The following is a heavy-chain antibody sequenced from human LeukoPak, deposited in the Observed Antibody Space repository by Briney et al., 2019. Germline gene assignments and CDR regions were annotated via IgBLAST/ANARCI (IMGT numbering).Heavy chain of an antibody. J-gene: IGHJ3*02. CDR3: ARVLARVPAAKFAFDI. D-gene: IGHD2-2*01. V-gene: IGHV3-21*01. CDR2: ISSSSSYI. Sequence: TGGSLRLSCAASGFTFSSYSMNWVRQAPGKGLEWVSSISSSSSYICYADSVKGRFTIFRDNAKNSLYLQMNSLRAEDTAVYYCARVLARVPAAKFAFDIWGQGTMVTVSS. CDR1: GFTFSSYS.